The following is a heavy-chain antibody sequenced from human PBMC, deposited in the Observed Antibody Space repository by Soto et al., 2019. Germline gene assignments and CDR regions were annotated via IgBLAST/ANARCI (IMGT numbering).Heavy chain of an antibody. J-gene: IGHJ6*02. Sequence: SQTLSLTCAISGDSVSSNSAAWNWIRQSPSRGLEWLGRTYYRSKWYNDYAVSVHSRISINPDTAKNQFSLQMNSVTPEDTAVYYCARGRIAARGYSMDVWGQGTTVTVSS. CDR1: GDSVSSNSAA. CDR3: ARGRIAARGYSMDV. CDR2: TYYRSKWYN. D-gene: IGHD6-6*01. V-gene: IGHV6-1*01.